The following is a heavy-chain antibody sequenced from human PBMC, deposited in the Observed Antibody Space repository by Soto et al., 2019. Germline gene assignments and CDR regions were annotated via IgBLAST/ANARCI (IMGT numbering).Heavy chain of an antibody. V-gene: IGHV2-70*01. CDR3: ARTFYDYVWGSYRYNDY. Sequence: ESGPTLVNPTKTLTLTCTVSGFSLSNARMGVSLILQPPGKALEWLALIDGDDDKYYSTSLKTRLTISKDTSKNQVVLTMTNMDPVDTATYYCARTFYDYVWGSYRYNDYWGQGTLVTVSS. CDR2: IDGDDDK. CDR1: GFSLSNARMG. J-gene: IGHJ4*02. D-gene: IGHD3-16*02.